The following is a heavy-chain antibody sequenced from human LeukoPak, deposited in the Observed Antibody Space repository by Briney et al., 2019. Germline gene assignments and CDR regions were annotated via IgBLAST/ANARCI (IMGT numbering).Heavy chain of an antibody. Sequence: GGSLRLSCAVSGSTFSSYEMTWVRQAPGKGLEWVSDISSGGTNKYYADSVKGRFTTSRDNAKNSLYLQMNSLRAEDTAIYYCARGEYCTGGSCYFDYRGQGTLVTVSS. CDR3: ARGEYCTGGSCYFDY. CDR1: GSTFSSYE. CDR2: ISSGGTNK. D-gene: IGHD2-15*01. J-gene: IGHJ4*02. V-gene: IGHV3-48*03.